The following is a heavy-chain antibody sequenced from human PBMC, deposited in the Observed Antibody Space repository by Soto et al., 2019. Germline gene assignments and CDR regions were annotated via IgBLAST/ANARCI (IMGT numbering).Heavy chain of an antibody. V-gene: IGHV1-69*01. CDR1: GGTFSSYG. CDR3: ASSHGSSWYNWFEP. J-gene: IGHJ5*02. Sequence: QMLLVQSGAEVKKPGSSVKVSCKGSGGTFSSYGLSWVRQTPGRGLEWMGGIIPLFGTTNYAQKFRGRVTVTADESTSTVYMELRSLSFEDTAVYYCASSHGSSWYNWFEPCGQGTLVTVSS. CDR2: IIPLFGTT. D-gene: IGHD6-13*01.